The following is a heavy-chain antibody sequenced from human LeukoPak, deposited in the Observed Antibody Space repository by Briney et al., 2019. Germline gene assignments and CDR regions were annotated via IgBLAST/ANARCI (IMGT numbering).Heavy chain of an antibody. D-gene: IGHD6-19*01. J-gene: IGHJ4*02. CDR2: ITSSGSTI. V-gene: IGHV3-48*03. CDR1: GFTFSSYE. Sequence: GGSLRLSCAASGFTFSSYEMNSVRQAPGKGLEWVSYITSSGSTIYYADSVKGRFTISRDNAKNSLYLRMNGLRAEDTAVYYCAREDSSGWYRYWGQGTLVTVSS. CDR3: AREDSSGWYRY.